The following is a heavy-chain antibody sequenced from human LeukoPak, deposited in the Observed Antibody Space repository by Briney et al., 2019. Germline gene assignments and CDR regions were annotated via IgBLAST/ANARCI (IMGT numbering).Heavy chain of an antibody. Sequence: PGGSLRLSCAASGFTVSSNYMSWVRQAPGKGLEWVSVIYSGGSTYYADSVKGRFTISRDNSKNTLYLQMNSLRAEDTAVYYCARDKRRDNGDYYYYYGMDVWGQGTTVTVSS. J-gene: IGHJ6*02. CDR3: ARDKRRDNGDYYYYYGMDV. V-gene: IGHV3-66*01. CDR2: IYSGGST. D-gene: IGHD4-17*01. CDR1: GFTVSSNY.